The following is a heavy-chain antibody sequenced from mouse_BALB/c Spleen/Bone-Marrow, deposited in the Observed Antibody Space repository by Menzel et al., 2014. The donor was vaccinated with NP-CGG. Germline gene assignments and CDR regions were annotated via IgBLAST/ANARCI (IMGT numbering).Heavy chain of an antibody. D-gene: IGHD1-1*01. CDR1: GFTFSSYG. CDR3: ARVYGWYFDV. CDR2: ISSGGSYT. Sequence: EVKLMESGGDLVKPGGSLKLSCAASGFTFSSYGMSWVRQTPDKRLEWVATISSGGSYTYYPDSVKGRFTISRDNAKNTLYLQMSSLKSEDTAMYYCARVYGWYFDVWGAGTTVTVSS. V-gene: IGHV5-6*01. J-gene: IGHJ1*01.